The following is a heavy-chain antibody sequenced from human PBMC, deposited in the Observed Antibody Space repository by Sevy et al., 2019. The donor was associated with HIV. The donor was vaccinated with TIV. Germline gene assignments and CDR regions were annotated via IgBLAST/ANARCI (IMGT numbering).Heavy chain of an antibody. V-gene: IGHV1-18*01. D-gene: IGHD2-15*01. CDR3: ARDYCTGGSCSPGGF. J-gene: IGHJ4*02. Sequence: ASVKVSCKTSGYTFTSYIISWVRQAPGQGLEWMGWISPLNGDTKYVQKFQGRVTMSIDTSTSTAYMDLRSLRSDDTAVYYCARDYCTGGSCSPGGFWGQGTLVTVSS. CDR1: GYTFTSYI. CDR2: ISPLNGDT.